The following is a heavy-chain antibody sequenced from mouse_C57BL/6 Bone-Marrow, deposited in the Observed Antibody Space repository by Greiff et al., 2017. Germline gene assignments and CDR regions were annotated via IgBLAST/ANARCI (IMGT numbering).Heavy chain of an antibody. CDR3: ASPMDY. CDR2: LWSGGST. CDR1: GFSLTSYG. J-gene: IGHJ4*01. V-gene: IGHV2-2*01. Sequence: QVQLKQSGPGLVQPSQSLSITCTVSGFSLTSYGVHWVRQSPGKGLEWLGVLWSGGSTDYNAAFISRLSISKDNSKSQVFFKMNSLQADDTAIYYCASPMDYWGQGTSVTVSS.